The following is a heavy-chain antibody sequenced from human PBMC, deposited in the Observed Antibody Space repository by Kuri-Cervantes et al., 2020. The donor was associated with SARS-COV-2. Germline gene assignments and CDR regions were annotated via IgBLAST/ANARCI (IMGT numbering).Heavy chain of an antibody. V-gene: IGHV4-39*07. CDR3: ARDLSAGPNWFDS. CDR1: GGSISSSSYY. Sequence: SETLSLTCTVSGGSISSSSYYWGWIRQPPGKGLEWIGSIYYSGSTYYNPPLKSRVTISVDTSKNQFSLKLSSVTAADTAVYYCARDLSAGPNWFDSWGQGTLVTVSS. J-gene: IGHJ5*01. CDR2: IYYSGST. D-gene: IGHD6-13*01.